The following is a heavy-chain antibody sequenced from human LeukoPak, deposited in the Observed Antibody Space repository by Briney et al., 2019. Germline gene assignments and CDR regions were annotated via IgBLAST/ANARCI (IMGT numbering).Heavy chain of an antibody. J-gene: IGHJ3*02. Sequence: PSETLSLTCTVSGGSISSYYWSWIRQPAGKGLEWIGRIYTSGSTNYNPSLRSRVTISVDTSKNQFSLKLSSVTAADTAVYYCARDDATVTNRNAFDIWGQGTMVTVSS. D-gene: IGHD4-17*01. CDR2: IYTSGST. CDR3: ARDDATVTNRNAFDI. CDR1: GGSISSYY. V-gene: IGHV4-4*07.